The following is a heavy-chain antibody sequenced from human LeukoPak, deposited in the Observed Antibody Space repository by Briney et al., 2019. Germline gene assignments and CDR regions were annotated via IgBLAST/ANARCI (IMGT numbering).Heavy chain of an antibody. V-gene: IGHV3-48*03. CDR1: GFTFSSYE. D-gene: IGHD2-8*01. CDR3: ARPGCPSSYCTNLAN. Sequence: GGSLRLSCAASGFTFSSYEMNWVRQAPGKGLEWVSYISSSGSTIYYADSVKGRFTISRDNAKNSLYLQMNSLRAEDTAVYYCARPGCPSSYCTNLANWGQGTMVTVSS. J-gene: IGHJ3*01. CDR2: ISSSGSTI.